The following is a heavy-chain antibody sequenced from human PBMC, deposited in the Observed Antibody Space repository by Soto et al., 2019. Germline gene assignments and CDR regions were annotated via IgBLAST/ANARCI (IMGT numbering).Heavy chain of an antibody. J-gene: IGHJ5*02. CDR2: INADNGNV. D-gene: IGHD6-19*01. CDR3: ARAVGQFDP. CDR1: GYTFSSYA. V-gene: IGHV1-3*01. Sequence: QVQLVQSGAEVKKPGASVKVSCKASGYTFSSYALHWVRQAPGQRLEWMGWINADNGNVKYSQKCQGRVTITRDTSASTAYMELSSLRSEDTAVYYCARAVGQFDPWGQGTLVTVSS.